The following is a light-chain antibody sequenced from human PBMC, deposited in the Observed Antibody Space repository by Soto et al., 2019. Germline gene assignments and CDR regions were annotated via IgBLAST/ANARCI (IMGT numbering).Light chain of an antibody. CDR2: AAS. Sequence: DIQMTQSPSSLSASIGDRVTITCRASQRINSYLNWYQQKPGTAPKLLIYAASNLQSGVPSRFSGSASGTDFTLTISSLQPEDFATYYCQQSYSGPPTFGPGSNVDIK. CDR3: QQSYSGPPT. CDR1: QRINSY. J-gene: IGKJ3*01. V-gene: IGKV1-39*01.